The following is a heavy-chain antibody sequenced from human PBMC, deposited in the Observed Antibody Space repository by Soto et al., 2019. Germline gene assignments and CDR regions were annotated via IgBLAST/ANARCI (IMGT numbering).Heavy chain of an antibody. CDR1: GGSISSYY. J-gene: IGHJ6*02. V-gene: IGHV4-59*01. Sequence: SETLSLTCTVSGGSISSYYWSWIRQPPGKGLEWIGYIYYSGSTNYNPSLKSRVTISVDTSKNQFSLKLSSVTAADTAVYYCARDLGTMVRGVKGYYYYGMDVWGQGTTVTVSS. CDR3: ARDLGTMVRGVKGYYYYGMDV. D-gene: IGHD3-10*01. CDR2: IYYSGST.